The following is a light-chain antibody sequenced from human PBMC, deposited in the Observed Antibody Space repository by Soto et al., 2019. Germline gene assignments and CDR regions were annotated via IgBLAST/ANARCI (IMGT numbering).Light chain of an antibody. CDR2: RNN. V-gene: IGLV1-47*01. Sequence: QSALTQPPSASGTPGQRVTISCSGSSSNIGSNYVYWYQQLPGTAPKLLIYRNNQRPSGVPDRFSGSKSGTSASLAIRELRSEDEADSYCAAWDDSLSNVFGTGTKVTVL. CDR1: SSNIGSNY. CDR3: AAWDDSLSNV. J-gene: IGLJ1*01.